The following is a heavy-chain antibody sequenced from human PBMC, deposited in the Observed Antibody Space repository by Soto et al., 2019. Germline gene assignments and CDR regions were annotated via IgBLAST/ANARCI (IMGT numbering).Heavy chain of an antibody. V-gene: IGHV3-9*01. Sequence: GGSLRLSCAASGFTFDDYAMHWVQQAPGKGLEWVSGISWNSGSIGYADSVKGRFTISRDNAKNSLYLQMNSLRAEDTALYYCAKDTGYDMGVGYMDVWGKGTTVTVSS. CDR3: AKDTGYDMGVGYMDV. D-gene: IGHD5-12*01. J-gene: IGHJ6*03. CDR2: ISWNSGSI. CDR1: GFTFDDYA.